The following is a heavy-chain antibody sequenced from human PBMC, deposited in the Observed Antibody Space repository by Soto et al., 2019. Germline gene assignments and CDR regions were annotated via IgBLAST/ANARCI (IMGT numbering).Heavy chain of an antibody. Sequence: EVQLVESGGGLVQPGGSLRLSCAASGFTFRSHWMHWVRQGPGKGLVWVSRIKTDGSTTTYADSVKGRFTISRDNAKNTLHLQMNCLRVADTAVYYCARDTPLSDSGPHFDYWGQGTRVTVSS. D-gene: IGHD3-10*01. CDR1: GFTFRSHW. V-gene: IGHV3-74*01. CDR3: ARDTPLSDSGPHFDY. CDR2: IKTDGSTT. J-gene: IGHJ4*02.